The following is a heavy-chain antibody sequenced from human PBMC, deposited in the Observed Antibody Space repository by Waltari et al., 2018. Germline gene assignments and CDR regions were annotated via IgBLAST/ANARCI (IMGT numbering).Heavy chain of an antibody. J-gene: IGHJ4*02. CDR2: IYYSGST. D-gene: IGHD3-22*01. CDR3: ARDRSITMIVGGGGFDY. Sequence: QEQLQESGPGLVKPSETLSLTCTDSGGSISSYYWSWIRQPPGKGLEWIGYIYYSGSTNYNPSLKSRATISVETSKNQFSLKLSSVTAAETAVYYCARDRSITMIVGGGGFDYWGQGTLVTVSS. V-gene: IGHV4-59*01. CDR1: GGSISSYY.